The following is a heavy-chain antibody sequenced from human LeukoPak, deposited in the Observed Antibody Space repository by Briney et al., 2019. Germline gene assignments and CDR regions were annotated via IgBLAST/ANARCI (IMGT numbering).Heavy chain of an antibody. CDR2: IYYSGST. CDR1: GGSISSYY. V-gene: IGHV4-59*01. Sequence: SETLSLTCTGSGGSISSYYWSWIRQPPGKGLVGIGYIYYSGSTNYNPSLKSRVTISVDTSKNQFSLKLSSVTAADTAVYYCARSVEMAAMPFDYWGQGTLVTVSS. J-gene: IGHJ4*02. D-gene: IGHD5-24*01. CDR3: ARSVEMAAMPFDY.